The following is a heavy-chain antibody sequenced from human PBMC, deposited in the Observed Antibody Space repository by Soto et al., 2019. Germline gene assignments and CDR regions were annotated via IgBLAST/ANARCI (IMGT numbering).Heavy chain of an antibody. J-gene: IGHJ4*02. CDR3: SYNRWGRLIY. CDR2: IHWNDDK. CDR1: GFSLSTSGVG. V-gene: IGHV2-5*01. D-gene: IGHD1-20*01. Sequence: QITLKESGPTLVNPTQTLTLTCTFSGFSLSTSGVGVGWIRQPPGKTLEWLARIHWNDDKYYRPSLESRLTISKASSKNQVVLTMTNMDPVDKATYYCSYNRWGRLIYWGQGALVTVSS.